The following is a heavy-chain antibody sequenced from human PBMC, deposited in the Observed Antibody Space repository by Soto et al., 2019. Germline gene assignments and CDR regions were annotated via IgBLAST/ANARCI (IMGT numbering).Heavy chain of an antibody. CDR2: ISYDGSNK. V-gene: IGHV3-30-3*01. CDR1: GFTFSSYA. CDR3: ARVLGRGLPEYYFDY. J-gene: IGHJ4*02. D-gene: IGHD5-18*01. Sequence: GGSLRLSCAASGFTFSSYARHWVRQAPGKGLEWVAVISYDGSNKYYADSVNCRFTISRDNSKNTLYLQMNSLRAEDTDVYYCARVLGRGLPEYYFDYWGKGTLVTVSS.